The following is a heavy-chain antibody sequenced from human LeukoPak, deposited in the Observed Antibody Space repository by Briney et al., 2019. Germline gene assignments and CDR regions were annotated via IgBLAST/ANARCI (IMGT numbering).Heavy chain of an antibody. CDR3: ARGYCSSTSCYYYYYYGMDV. CDR1: GGSFSGYY. J-gene: IGHJ6*02. Sequence: SETLSLTCAAYGGSFSGYYWSWIRQPPGKGLEWIGEINHSGSTNYNPSLKSRVTISVDTSKNQFSLKLSSVTAADTAVYYCARGYCSSTSCYYYYYYGMDVWGQGTTVTVSS. CDR2: INHSGST. V-gene: IGHV4-34*01. D-gene: IGHD2-2*01.